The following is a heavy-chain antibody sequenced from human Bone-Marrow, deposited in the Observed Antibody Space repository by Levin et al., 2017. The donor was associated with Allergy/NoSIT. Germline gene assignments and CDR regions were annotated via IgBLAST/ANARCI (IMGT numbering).Heavy chain of an antibody. J-gene: IGHJ5*02. CDR2: IYSGGST. Sequence: GESLKISCAASGFTVSSNYMSWVRQAPGKGLEWVSVIYSGGSTYYADSVKGRFTISRDNSKNTLNLQMNSLRAEDTAMYYCARMLGYCTSTTCPRHWFDPWGQGTLVTVSS. V-gene: IGHV3-53*01. CDR3: ARMLGYCTSTTCPRHWFDP. CDR1: GFTVSSNY. D-gene: IGHD2-2*01.